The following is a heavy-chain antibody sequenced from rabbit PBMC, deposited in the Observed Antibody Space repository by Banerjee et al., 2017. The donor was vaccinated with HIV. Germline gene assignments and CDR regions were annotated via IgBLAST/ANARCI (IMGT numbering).Heavy chain of an antibody. V-gene: IGHV1S45*01. CDR1: GFDFSSNA. CDR2: IYGSSSGGT. Sequence: QEQLVESGGGLVQPGGSLTLTCTASGFDFSSNAMCWVRQAPGKGLEWIACIYGSSSGGTWYASWAKGRFTISKTSWTTVTLQMTSLTAADTATYFCARDLAGVTGWNFNLWGQGTLVTVS. CDR3: ARDLAGVTGWNFNL. D-gene: IGHD4-1*01. J-gene: IGHJ4*01.